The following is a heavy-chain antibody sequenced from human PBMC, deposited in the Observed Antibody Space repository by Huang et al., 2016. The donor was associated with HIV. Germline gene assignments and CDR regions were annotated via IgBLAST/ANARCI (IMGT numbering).Heavy chain of an antibody. Sequence: DVRLVESGGGLVKPGGSLRLSCAASGFSFVSFVMHWVCQARGKGLEWVGSSTGSSSVQDYAVSLTGRFTVSRDNAKNSLYLQMNSLRPEDTAVYYCVRENYGSGSTLHWFDPWGQGTLVTVSS. D-gene: IGHD3-10*01. CDR3: VRENYGSGSTLHWFDP. V-gene: IGHV3-21*01. CDR2: STGSSSVQ. CDR1: GFSFVSFV. J-gene: IGHJ5*02.